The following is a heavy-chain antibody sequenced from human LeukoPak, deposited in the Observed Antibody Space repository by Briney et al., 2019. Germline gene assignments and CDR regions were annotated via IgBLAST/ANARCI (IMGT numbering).Heavy chain of an antibody. CDR2: ISSSSSYI. CDR3: ARDPMVRGVIDY. Sequence: GGSLRLSCAASGFTFSSYSMNCVRQAPGKGLEWVSSISSSSSYIYYADSVKGRFTISRDNAKNSLYLQMNSLRAEDTAVYYCARDPMVRGVIDYWGQGTLVTVSS. D-gene: IGHD3-10*01. V-gene: IGHV3-21*01. CDR1: GFTFSSYS. J-gene: IGHJ4*02.